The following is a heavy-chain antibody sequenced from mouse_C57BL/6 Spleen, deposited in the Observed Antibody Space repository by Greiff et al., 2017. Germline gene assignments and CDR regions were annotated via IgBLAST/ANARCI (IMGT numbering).Heavy chain of an antibody. Sequence: DVKLVESGGGLVKPGGSLKLSCAASGFTFSDYGMHWVRQAPEKGLEWVAYISSGSSTIYYADTVKGRFTISRDNAKNTLFLHMTSLRSEDTAMYYCARRPGYYAMDYWGKGTSVTVSS. J-gene: IGHJ4*01. CDR3: ARRPGYYAMDY. V-gene: IGHV5-17*01. CDR1: GFTFSDYG. CDR2: ISSGSSTI.